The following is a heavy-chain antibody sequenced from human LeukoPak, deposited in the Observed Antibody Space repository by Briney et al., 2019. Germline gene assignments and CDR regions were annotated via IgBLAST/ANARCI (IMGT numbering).Heavy chain of an antibody. D-gene: IGHD2-2*01. Sequence: SETLSLTCTVSGGSISSGGYYWSWIRQHPGKGLEWIGYIYYSGSTYYNPSHKSRVNISVDTSKNQFSLKLSSVTAADTAVYYCARGIVVVPAAANWFDPWGQGTLVTVSS. CDR2: IYYSGST. CDR3: ARGIVVVPAAANWFDP. CDR1: GGSISSGGYY. J-gene: IGHJ5*02. V-gene: IGHV4-31*03.